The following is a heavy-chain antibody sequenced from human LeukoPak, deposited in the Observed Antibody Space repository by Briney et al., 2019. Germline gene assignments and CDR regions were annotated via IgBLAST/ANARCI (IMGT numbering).Heavy chain of an antibody. Sequence: GKSLRLSCAASGFTFDDYAMHWVRQAPGKGLEWVSGISWNSGSIGYADSVKGRFTISRDNAKNSLYLQMNSLRAEDTALYYCAKDGQPTVTTVDYWGQGTLVTVSS. CDR1: GFTFDDYA. D-gene: IGHD4-17*01. CDR2: ISWNSGSI. CDR3: AKDGQPTVTTVDY. V-gene: IGHV3-9*01. J-gene: IGHJ4*02.